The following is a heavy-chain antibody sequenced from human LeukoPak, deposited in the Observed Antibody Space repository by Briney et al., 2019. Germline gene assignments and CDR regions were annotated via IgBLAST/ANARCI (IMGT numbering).Heavy chain of an antibody. CDR1: GFSFSSYA. CDR2: VSGSGGST. Sequence: GGSLRLSCAASGFSFSSYAMSWVRQPPGKGREWVSTVSGSGGSTYYADSVKGRFTISRDNSKNTLYLQMNSLRAEDTAVYYCAKDNRGDNWNDLAIDYWGQGTLVTVSS. D-gene: IGHD1-20*01. CDR3: AKDNRGDNWNDLAIDY. J-gene: IGHJ4*02. V-gene: IGHV3-23*01.